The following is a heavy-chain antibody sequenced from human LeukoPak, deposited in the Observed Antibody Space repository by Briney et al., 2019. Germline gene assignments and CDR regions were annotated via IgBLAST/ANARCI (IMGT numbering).Heavy chain of an antibody. CDR1: GFTFDDYA. CDR2: ISWNSGSI. J-gene: IGHJ4*02. V-gene: IGHV3-9*01. D-gene: IGHD3-10*01. CDR3: AKDPYNYYGSGRRIDY. Sequence: PGRSLRLSCAASGFTFDDYAMHWVRHAPGKGLEWGSGISWNSGSIGYADSVKGRFTISRDNAKNSLYLQMNSLRAEDTALYYCAKDPYNYYGSGRRIDYWGQGTLVTVSS.